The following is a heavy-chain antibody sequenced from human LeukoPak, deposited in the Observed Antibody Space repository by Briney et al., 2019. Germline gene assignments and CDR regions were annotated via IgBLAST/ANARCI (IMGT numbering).Heavy chain of an antibody. V-gene: IGHV1-8*01. Sequence: GASVKVSFKASGYTFTSNDINWVRQATGQGLEWMGWINPNGGNRGYAQKFQGRVTMTRDTSISTAYMELSSLTSEDTAVYYCARITSALGAHSYYYMDVWGEGTTVTVSS. J-gene: IGHJ6*03. CDR2: INPNGGNR. CDR1: GYTFTSND. CDR3: ARITSALGAHSYYYMDV. D-gene: IGHD3-16*01.